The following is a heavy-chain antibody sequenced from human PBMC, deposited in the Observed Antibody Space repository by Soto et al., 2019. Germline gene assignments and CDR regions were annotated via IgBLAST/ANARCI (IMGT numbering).Heavy chain of an antibody. Sequence: GGSLRLSCAASGFTFSSYAMSWVRQAPGKGLEWVSAISCSGGSTYYADSVKGRFTISRDNSKNTLYLQMNSLRAEDTAVYYCAKDLPYSGSYFLSSTYYYYGMDVWGQGTTVTVSS. CDR3: AKDLPYSGSYFLSSTYYYYGMDV. CDR2: ISCSGGST. V-gene: IGHV3-23*01. CDR1: GFTFSSYA. J-gene: IGHJ6*02. D-gene: IGHD1-26*01.